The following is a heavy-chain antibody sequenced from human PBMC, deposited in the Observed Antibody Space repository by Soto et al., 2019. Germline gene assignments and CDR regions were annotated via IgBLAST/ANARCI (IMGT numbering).Heavy chain of an antibody. J-gene: IGHJ5*02. Sequence: ASVKVSCKASGYTFTSYAMHWVRQAPGQRLEWMGWINAGNGNTKYSQKFQGRVTITRDTSASTAYMELSSLRSEDTAVYYCARGRTRLAPQYNWFDPWGQGTLFTVSS. CDR2: INAGNGNT. CDR1: GYTFTSYA. CDR3: ARGRTRLAPQYNWFDP. V-gene: IGHV1-3*01.